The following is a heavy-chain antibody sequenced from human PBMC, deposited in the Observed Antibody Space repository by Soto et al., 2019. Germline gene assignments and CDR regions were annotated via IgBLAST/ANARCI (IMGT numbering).Heavy chain of an antibody. CDR2: IKQDGSEK. CDR1: GFTFSSYW. Sequence: ESGGGLAQPGGSLRLSCAASGFTFSSYWMSWVRQAPGKGLEWVANIKQDGSEKYYVDSVKGRFTISRDNAKNSLYLQMNSLRAEDAAVYYCARVKSRGAFDYWGQGTLVTVSS. J-gene: IGHJ4*02. V-gene: IGHV3-7*03. CDR3: ARVKSRGAFDY. D-gene: IGHD6-19*01.